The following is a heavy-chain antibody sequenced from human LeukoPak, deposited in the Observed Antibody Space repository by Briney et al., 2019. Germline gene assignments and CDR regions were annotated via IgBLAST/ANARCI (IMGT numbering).Heavy chain of an antibody. D-gene: IGHD3-10*01. V-gene: IGHV3-64*04. Sequence: GGSLRLSCAASGFTFSSDAMHWVRQAPGKGLEYVSAISSNGGSTYYANSVKGRFTISRDNSKSTMYLQMNSLRAEDTAVYSCARASGPFDYWGQGTLVTVSS. CDR3: ARASGPFDY. J-gene: IGHJ4*02. CDR2: ISSNGGST. CDR1: GFTFSSDA.